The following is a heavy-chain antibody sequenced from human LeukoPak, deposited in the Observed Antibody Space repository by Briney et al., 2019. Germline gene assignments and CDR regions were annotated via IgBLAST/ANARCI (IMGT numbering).Heavy chain of an antibody. Sequence: QPGRSLRLSCAASGFTFSSYGMHWVRQAPGKGLEWVAVISYDGSNQYYADSVKGRFTISRDNSKNTLYLQMNSLRGADTAVYYCAKAHTVTTLYWFDPWGQGTPVTVSS. CDR2: ISYDGSNQ. V-gene: IGHV3-30*18. CDR3: AKAHTVTTLYWFDP. D-gene: IGHD4-17*01. CDR1: GFTFSSYG. J-gene: IGHJ5*02.